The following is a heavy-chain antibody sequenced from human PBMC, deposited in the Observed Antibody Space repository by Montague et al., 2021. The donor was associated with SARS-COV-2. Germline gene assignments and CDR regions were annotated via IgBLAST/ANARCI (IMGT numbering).Heavy chain of an antibody. CDR2: IYYSGST. CDR1: GGSISSSSYY. Sequence: SETLSLTCTVSGGSISSSSYYWGGIRHPPRTVLEWIGIIYYSGSTYYNPSLKSRVTISVDTSKNQFSLKLSSVTAADTAVYYCARDQGYNWNYYYYYGMDVWGQGTTVTVSS. V-gene: IGHV4-39*07. D-gene: IGHD1-20*01. CDR3: ARDQGYNWNYYYYYGMDV. J-gene: IGHJ6*02.